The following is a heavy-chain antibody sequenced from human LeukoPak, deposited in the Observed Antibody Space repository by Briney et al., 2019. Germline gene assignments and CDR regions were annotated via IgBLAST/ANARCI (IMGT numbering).Heavy chain of an antibody. J-gene: IGHJ4*02. Sequence: PGGSLRLSCAASGFTFSSYEMNWVRQAPGKGLEWVSYISSSGSTIYYADSVKGRFTISRDSAKNSLYLQMNSLRAEDTAVYYCARDERITMVRGVIAFDYWGQGTLVTVSS. V-gene: IGHV3-48*03. CDR3: ARDERITMVRGVIAFDY. D-gene: IGHD3-10*01. CDR1: GFTFSSYE. CDR2: ISSSGSTI.